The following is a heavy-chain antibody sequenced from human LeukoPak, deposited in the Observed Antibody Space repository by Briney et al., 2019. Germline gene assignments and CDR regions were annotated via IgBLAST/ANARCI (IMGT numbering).Heavy chain of an antibody. V-gene: IGHV5-51*01. CDR1: GYTFTNYW. Sequence: GESLKISCKGSGYTFTNYWIGWVRQMPGKGLEYMVIIYPGGSDTRYSPSFQGQVTISVDKSISTAYLQWSSLKASDTAMYYCATRPLRSSGYYFDYWGQGTLVTVSS. CDR2: IYPGGSDT. CDR3: ATRPLRSSGYYFDY. J-gene: IGHJ4*02. D-gene: IGHD3-22*01.